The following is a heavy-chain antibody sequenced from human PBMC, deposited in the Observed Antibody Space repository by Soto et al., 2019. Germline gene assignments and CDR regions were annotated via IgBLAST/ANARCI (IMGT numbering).Heavy chain of an antibody. Sequence: ESGGGLVKPGGSLRLSCAASGFSFSTYSMNWVRQAPGKGLEWVSSISSRGDTYYADSVKGRFTISRDNAKNSVSLQMDSLRAEDAAVYYCAREETAWPLAHGLYVWGQGTTVTVSS. CDR3: AREETAWPLAHGLYV. V-gene: IGHV3-21*01. J-gene: IGHJ6*02. CDR2: ISSRGDT. CDR1: GFSFSTYS. D-gene: IGHD2-21*02.